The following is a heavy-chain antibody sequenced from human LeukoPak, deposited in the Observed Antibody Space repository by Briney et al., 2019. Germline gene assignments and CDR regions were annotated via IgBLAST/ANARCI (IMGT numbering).Heavy chain of an antibody. Sequence: ASVKVSCKASGYTFTGYYMHWVRQAPGQGLEWMGWINPNSGGTNYAQKFQGRVTMTRDTSISTAYMELSRLRSDDTAVYYCARDNSGGSYEDYYYYYGMDVWGQGTTVTVSS. CDR3: ARDNSGGSYEDYYYYYGMDV. J-gene: IGHJ6*02. V-gene: IGHV1-2*02. CDR2: INPNSGGT. CDR1: GYTFTGYY. D-gene: IGHD1-26*01.